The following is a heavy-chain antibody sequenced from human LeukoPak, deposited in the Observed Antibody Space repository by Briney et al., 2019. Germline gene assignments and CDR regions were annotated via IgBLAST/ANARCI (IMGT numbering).Heavy chain of an antibody. CDR1: GFTFSSYA. CDR3: AKTREGGDCYDY. Sequence: GGSLRLSCAASGFTFSSYAMSWVRQAPGKGLKWVSGISGSGGSTYNADSVKGRFTISRDNSKNMLYLQMNSLRAEDTAAYYCAKTREGGDCYDYWAREPWSPSPQ. J-gene: IGHJ4*02. D-gene: IGHD2-21*01. CDR2: ISGSGGST. V-gene: IGHV3-23*01.